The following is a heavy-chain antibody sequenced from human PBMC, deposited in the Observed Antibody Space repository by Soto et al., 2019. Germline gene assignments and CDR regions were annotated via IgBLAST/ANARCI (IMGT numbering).Heavy chain of an antibody. V-gene: IGHV5-51*01. CDR3: ARRRSSTAFDI. J-gene: IGHJ3*02. Sequence: GESLKISCKGSGYSFTSYWIGWVRQMPGKGLEWMGTIYPGDSDTRYSPSFQGQVTISADKSTTSAYLQWSNLKASDTAMYYCARRRSSTAFDIWGQGTMVTVSS. CDR1: GYSFTSYW. CDR2: IYPGDSDT. D-gene: IGHD2-2*01.